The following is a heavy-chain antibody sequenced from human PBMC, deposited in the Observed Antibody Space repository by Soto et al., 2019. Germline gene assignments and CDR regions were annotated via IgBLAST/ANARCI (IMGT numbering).Heavy chain of an antibody. V-gene: IGHV4-34*01. CDR1: GGSFSGYY. J-gene: IGHJ4*02. D-gene: IGHD4-17*01. Sequence: SETLSLTCAVHGGSFSGYYWDWIRQPPGKGLEWIGEVNHGGTSNYNPSLKSRAIISVDTSKNQFSLKLTSVTAADTAVYYCARGGNYGDPLLTFDYWGQGTLVTVSS. CDR3: ARGGNYGDPLLTFDY. CDR2: VNHGGTS.